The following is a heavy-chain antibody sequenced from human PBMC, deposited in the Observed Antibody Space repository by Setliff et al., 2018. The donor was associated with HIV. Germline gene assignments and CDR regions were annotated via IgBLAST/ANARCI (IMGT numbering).Heavy chain of an antibody. J-gene: IGHJ3*02. CDR1: GDSINSGDYY. Sequence: SETLSLTCTVSGDSINSGDYYWSWSRQPPGKGLEWIGYIYHSGSTHYNPSLNSRVAFSVDTSKNQFSLKLYSVTVADTAFYYCARADSSSWFFATFDIWGQGTTVTVSS. CDR2: IYHSGST. D-gene: IGHD6-13*01. V-gene: IGHV4-30-4*01. CDR3: ARADSSSWFFATFDI.